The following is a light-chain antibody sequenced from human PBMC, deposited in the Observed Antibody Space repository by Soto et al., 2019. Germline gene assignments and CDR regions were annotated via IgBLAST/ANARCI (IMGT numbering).Light chain of an antibody. Sequence: DIQMTQSPSSVSASVGDRVTITCRAPEGLRGSLAWYQQKPAEAPKLLICVTSSLQIGVPSRFSSSASATDFTLTIDSLHPEDLATYYCQQGHNWPLTCGQGTRLE. CDR3: QQGHNWPLT. V-gene: IGKV1-12*01. CDR1: EGLRGS. CDR2: VTS. J-gene: IGKJ5*01.